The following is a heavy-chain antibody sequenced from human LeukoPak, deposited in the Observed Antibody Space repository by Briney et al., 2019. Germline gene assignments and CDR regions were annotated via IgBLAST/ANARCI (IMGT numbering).Heavy chain of an antibody. CDR2: ISNSGTTV. D-gene: IGHD2-8*01. J-gene: IGHJ6*02. CDR1: GFTFSDYY. Sequence: GVLRLSCAASGFTFSDYYMTWLRQAPGKGLEWLSYISNSGTTVFYADSVKGRFTVSRDNAKRSLYLQIESLRDDDTAVYHCALGTINKDYYFGMDVWGQGTTVTVSS. V-gene: IGHV3-11*01. CDR3: ALGTINKDYYFGMDV.